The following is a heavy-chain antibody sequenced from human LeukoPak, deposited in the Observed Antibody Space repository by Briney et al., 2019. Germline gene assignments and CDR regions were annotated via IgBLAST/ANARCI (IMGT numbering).Heavy chain of an antibody. D-gene: IGHD3-22*01. V-gene: IGHV4-59*01. Sequence: PSETLSLTCTVSGGSISSYYWSWIRQPPGKGLEWIGYIYYSGRTNYNPSLKSRVTISVDTSKNQFSLKLSSVTAADTAVYFCACLTTAEAFDIWGQGTMVTVSS. J-gene: IGHJ3*02. CDR1: GGSISSYY. CDR2: IYYSGRT. CDR3: ACLTTAEAFDI.